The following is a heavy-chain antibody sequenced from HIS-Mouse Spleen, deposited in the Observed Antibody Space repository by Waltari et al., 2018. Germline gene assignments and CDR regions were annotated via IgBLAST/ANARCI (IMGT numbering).Heavy chain of an antibody. V-gene: IGHV3-74*01. CDR1: GFPFSSYW. CDR2: INSDGSST. Sequence: EVQLVESGGGLVPPGGSLRLSWAASGFPFSSYWMHWVRQAPGKGLVWVSRINSDGSSTSYADSVKGRFTISRDNSKNTLYLQMNSLRAEDTAVYYCAKDKHHAFDYWGQGTLVTVSS. J-gene: IGHJ4*02. CDR3: AKDKHHAFDY.